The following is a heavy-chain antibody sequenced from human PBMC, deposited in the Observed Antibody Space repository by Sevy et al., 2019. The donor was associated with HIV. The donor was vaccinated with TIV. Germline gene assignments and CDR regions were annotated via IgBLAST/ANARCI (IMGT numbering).Heavy chain of an antibody. Sequence: SETLSLTCTVSGGSITSLYWGWIRQPPGKGLEWIANIYYNGNTNYNPSLKSRVTISLATSKNQYSLKLSTVTAADTAIDYCAGENAWGRGYSWGQGTLVTVSS. CDR2: IYYNGNT. CDR3: AGENAWGRGYS. V-gene: IGHV4-59*08. D-gene: IGHD1-26*01. CDR1: GGSITSLY. J-gene: IGHJ4*02.